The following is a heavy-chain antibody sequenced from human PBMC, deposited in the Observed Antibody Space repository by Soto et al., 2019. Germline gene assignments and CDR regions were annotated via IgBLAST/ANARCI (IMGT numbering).Heavy chain of an antibody. CDR1: GFTFSDYY. CDR2: ISSSGSTI. J-gene: IGHJ6*03. V-gene: IGHV3-11*01. Sequence: LRISCAASGFTFSDYYMSWIRQAPGKGLEWVSYISSSGSTIYYADSVKGRFTISRDNAKNSLYLQMNSLRAEDTAVYYCARVVGSWYYYMDVWGKGNTVTVS. D-gene: IGHD3-10*01. CDR3: ARVVGSWYYYMDV.